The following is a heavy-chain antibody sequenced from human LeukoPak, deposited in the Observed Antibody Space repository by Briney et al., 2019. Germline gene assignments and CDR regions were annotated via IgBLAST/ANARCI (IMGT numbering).Heavy chain of an antibody. CDR3: ARGFVYGDYVLGY. CDR1: GFTFSSYG. Sequence: GSLRLSCAASGFTFSSYGMSWVRQAPGKGLEWVSAISGSGGSTYYADSVKGRFAISRDNSKNTLYLQMNSLRAEDTAVYYCARGFVYGDYVLGYWGQGTLVTVSS. D-gene: IGHD4-17*01. CDR2: ISGSGGST. J-gene: IGHJ4*02. V-gene: IGHV3-23*01.